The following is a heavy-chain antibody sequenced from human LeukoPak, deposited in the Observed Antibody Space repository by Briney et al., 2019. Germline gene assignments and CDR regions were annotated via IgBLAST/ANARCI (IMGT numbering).Heavy chain of an antibody. J-gene: IGHJ4*02. Sequence: SETLSLTCTFSGGSISSSSYYWGWIRQPPGKGLEWIGTIYYTGGTYYNPSLKSRVTISVDTSKNQFSLRLSSVTAADTAVYYCASRYTIFGVTTFDYWGQGTLVTVSS. CDR3: ASRYTIFGVTTFDY. V-gene: IGHV4-39*01. CDR1: GGSISSSSYY. CDR2: IYYTGGT. D-gene: IGHD3-3*01.